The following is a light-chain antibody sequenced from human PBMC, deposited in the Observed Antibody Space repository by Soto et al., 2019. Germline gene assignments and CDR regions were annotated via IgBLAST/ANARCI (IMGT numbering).Light chain of an antibody. J-gene: IGKJ3*01. CDR3: MQTLQSAFT. V-gene: IGKV2-28*01. Sequence: DMVMAQSPLCLCVTPGEPASVSCRPSQSLLHSNGYNYVDWYLQKPGQSPHLLIYLGSNRASGVPARFSGSGSGTDFTLNISRVEAKDVGVYYCMQTLQSAFTFGPGTKVDIK. CDR1: QSLLHSNGYNY. CDR2: LGS.